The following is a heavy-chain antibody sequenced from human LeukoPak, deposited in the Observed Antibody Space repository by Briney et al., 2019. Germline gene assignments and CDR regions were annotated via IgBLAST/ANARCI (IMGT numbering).Heavy chain of an antibody. CDR3: ARGTVTGSGNDY. CDR2: IYYSGST. J-gene: IGHJ4*02. D-gene: IGHD1-14*01. V-gene: IGHV4-30-4*01. CDR1: GGSISSGDYY. Sequence: SETLSLTCTVSGGSISSGDYYWSWIRQPPGKGLEWIGYIYYSGSTYCNPSLKSRVTISVDTSKNQFPLKLSSVTAADTAVYYCARGTVTGSGNDYWGQGTLVTVSS.